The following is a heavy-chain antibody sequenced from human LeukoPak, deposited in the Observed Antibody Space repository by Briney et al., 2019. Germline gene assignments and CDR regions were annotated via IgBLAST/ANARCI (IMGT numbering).Heavy chain of an antibody. CDR1: GGTFSSYA. V-gene: IGHV1-69*04. CDR3: ARGELWFGGYPPEGAFDI. CDR2: IIPILGIA. D-gene: IGHD3-10*01. J-gene: IGHJ3*02. Sequence: SVKVSCKASGGTFSSYAISWVRQAPGQGLEWMGRIIPILGIANYAQKFQGRVTITADKSTSTAYMELSSLRSEDTAVYYCARGELWFGGYPPEGAFDIWGQGTMVTVSS.